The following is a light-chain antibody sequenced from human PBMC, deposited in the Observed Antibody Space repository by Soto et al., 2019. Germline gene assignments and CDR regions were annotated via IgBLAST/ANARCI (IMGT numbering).Light chain of an antibody. CDR1: SSDIRGYNH. J-gene: IGLJ3*02. V-gene: IGLV2-14*01. Sequence: QSALTQPASVSGSPGQAITISCTGTSSDIRGYNHVSWYQQHPGKAPKLIISAVSNRPSGVSNRFSGSKSGNTASLTISGLHAEDEADYYCSSFTSTSTYVVFGGGTQLTVL. CDR3: SSFTSTSTYVV. CDR2: AVS.